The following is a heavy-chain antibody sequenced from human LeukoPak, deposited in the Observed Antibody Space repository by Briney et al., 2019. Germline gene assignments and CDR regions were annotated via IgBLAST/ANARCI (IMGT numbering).Heavy chain of an antibody. CDR1: GGTFSSYA. CDR2: IIPIFGTA. CDR3: ARYRDSSLPHAFDI. V-gene: IGHV1-69*13. D-gene: IGHD6-13*01. Sequence: SVKVSCKASGGTFSSYAISWVRQAPGQGLEWMGGIIPIFGTANYAQKFQGRVTITADESTSTAYMELSSLRSEDTAVYYCARYRDSSLPHAFDIWGQGTMVTVSS. J-gene: IGHJ3*02.